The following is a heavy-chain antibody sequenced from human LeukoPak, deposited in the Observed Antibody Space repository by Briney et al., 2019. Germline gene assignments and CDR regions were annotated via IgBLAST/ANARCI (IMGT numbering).Heavy chain of an antibody. V-gene: IGHV4-34*12. J-gene: IGHJ5*02. CDR2: IMHTGST. D-gene: IGHD6-13*01. CDR1: GSSLTNHY. CDR3: ARGPAAVHP. Sequence: SETRSLTCAVYGSSLTNHYWIWIRQPPGKGLEWIGEIMHTGSTNYNPSLKSRVTISVDTSKNQFFLNLTSVTAADTAVYYCARGPAAVHPWGQGTLVTVSS.